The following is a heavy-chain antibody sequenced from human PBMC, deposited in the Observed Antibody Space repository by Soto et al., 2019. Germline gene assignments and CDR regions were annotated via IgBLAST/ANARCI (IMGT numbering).Heavy chain of an antibody. CDR1: GYLFTYYY. J-gene: IGHJ4*02. CDR2: INPNGGTT. CDR3: VRRTYSSGSLYYLDY. D-gene: IGHD2-8*02. V-gene: IGHV1-46*01. Sequence: XSVKVSCKASGYLFTYYYIHWVRQGPGQGLEWMGIINPNGGTTTYAQNFQGRVTMTRDTSTSTVYMELTSLTSEDTAIYYCVRRTYSSGSLYYLDYWGQGTLVTVSS.